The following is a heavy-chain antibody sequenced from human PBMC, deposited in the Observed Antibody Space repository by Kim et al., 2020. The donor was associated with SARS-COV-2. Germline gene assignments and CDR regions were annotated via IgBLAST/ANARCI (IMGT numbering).Heavy chain of an antibody. D-gene: IGHD3-10*01. CDR3: ARRTMVRGANDY. V-gene: IGHV4-39*07. CDR1: GGSISSSSYY. J-gene: IGHJ4*02. Sequence: SETLSLTCTVSGGSISSSSYYWGWIRQPPGKGLEWIGSIYYSGSTYYNPSLKSRVTISVDTSKNQFSLKLSSVTAADTAVYYCARRTMVRGANDYWGQGTLFTVSS. CDR2: IYYSGST.